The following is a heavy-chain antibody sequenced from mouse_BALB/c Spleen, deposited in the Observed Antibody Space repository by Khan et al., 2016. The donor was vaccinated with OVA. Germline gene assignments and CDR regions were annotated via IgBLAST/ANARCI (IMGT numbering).Heavy chain of an antibody. CDR3: VRDYGSSFWFAY. V-gene: IGHV1S136*01. CDR2: INPYNDGT. J-gene: IGHJ3*01. D-gene: IGHD1-1*01. Sequence: VQLQQSGPELVKPGASVKMSCKASGYTFTNYIIHWVKQKPGQGLEWIGYINPYNDGTKYNEKIKGKATLTSDKPSRTAYMERSGLTSEDSAVYYCVRDYGSSFWFAYWGQGTLVTVSA. CDR1: GYTFTNYI.